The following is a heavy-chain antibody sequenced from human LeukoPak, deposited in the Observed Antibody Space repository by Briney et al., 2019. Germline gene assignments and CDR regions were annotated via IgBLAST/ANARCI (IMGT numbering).Heavy chain of an antibody. CDR1: GFTFSSYG. J-gene: IGHJ4*02. CDR2: IRYDGSNK. D-gene: IGHD6-19*01. V-gene: IGHV3-30*02. Sequence: GGPLRLSCAASGFTFSSYGMRWVRQAPGKGLEWVAFIRYDGSNKYYADSVKGRFTISRDNSKNTLYLQMNSLRAEDTAVYYCARDWAVAAPKGYWGQGTLVTVSS. CDR3: ARDWAVAAPKGY.